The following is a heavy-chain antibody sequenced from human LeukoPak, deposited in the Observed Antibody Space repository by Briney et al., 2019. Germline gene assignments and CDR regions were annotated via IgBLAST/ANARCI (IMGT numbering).Heavy chain of an antibody. CDR3: ARGRGWLFDC. CDR2: ITGSGGSI. D-gene: IGHD6-19*01. Sequence: GGSLRLSCAASGFTFRLYVMTWVRQAPGKGLEWVSAITGSGGSIYYADSVKGRFTISRDNAKNSVYLQMNSLRAEDTAVYYCARGRGWLFDCWGQGTLVTVSS. V-gene: IGHV3-23*01. CDR1: GFTFRLYV. J-gene: IGHJ4*02.